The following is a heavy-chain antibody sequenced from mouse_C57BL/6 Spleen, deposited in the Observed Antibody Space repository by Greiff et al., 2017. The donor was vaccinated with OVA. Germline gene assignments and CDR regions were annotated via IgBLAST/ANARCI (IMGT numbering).Heavy chain of an antibody. V-gene: IGHV1-50*01. CDR2: IDPSDSYT. Sequence: QVQLKQPGAELVKPGASVKLSCKASGYTFTSYWMQWVKQRPGQGLEWIGEIDPSDSYTNYNQKFKGKATLTVDTSASTAYMQLSSLTSEDSAVYYCARGYDGYSRVAYWGQGTLDTVSA. CDR1: GYTFTSYW. CDR3: ARGYDGYSRVAY. D-gene: IGHD2-3*01. J-gene: IGHJ3*01.